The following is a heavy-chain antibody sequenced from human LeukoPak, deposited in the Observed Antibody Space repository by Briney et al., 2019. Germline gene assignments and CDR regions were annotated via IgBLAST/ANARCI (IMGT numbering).Heavy chain of an antibody. CDR1: GDSISTSSTYY. CDR3: ARLGRTYYDFWSGP. CDR2: IYYSGST. J-gene: IGHJ5*02. Sequence: PSETLSLTCTVSGDSISTSSTYYWGWIRQPPGRGPEWIGTIYYSGSTYYNPSLKSRVTISVDTSKNQFSLKLTSVTAADTAVYYCARLGRTYYDFWSGPWGQGTLVTVSS. D-gene: IGHD3-3*01. V-gene: IGHV4-39*01.